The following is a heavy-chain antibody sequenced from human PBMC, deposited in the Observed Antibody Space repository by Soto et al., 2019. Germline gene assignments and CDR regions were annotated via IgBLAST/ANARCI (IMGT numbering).Heavy chain of an antibody. CDR3: ARDVAPGYPLDY. CDR1: GGSCSGYY. D-gene: IGHD3-9*01. J-gene: IGHJ4*02. V-gene: IGHV4-34*01. Sequence: PSETLSLTCAFYGGSCSGYYWSWIRQPPGKGLEWIGEINHSGSTNYNPSLKSRDTISVDTSKNQFSLKLSSVTAADTAVYYWARDVAPGYPLDYWGQGTLVTVSS. CDR2: INHSGST.